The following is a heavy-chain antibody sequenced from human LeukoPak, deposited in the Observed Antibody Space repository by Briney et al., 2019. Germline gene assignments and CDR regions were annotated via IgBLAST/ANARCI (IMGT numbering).Heavy chain of an antibody. CDR3: ARDTLNSRILRGYGMDV. J-gene: IGHJ6*02. D-gene: IGHD6-13*01. Sequence: GGSLRLSCAASGFTFSSYEMNWVRQAPGKGLEWVSYISSSGSTIYYADSVKGRSTISRDNARNSLYLQMNSLRAEDTAVYYCARDTLNSRILRGYGMDVWGQGTTVTVSS. CDR2: ISSSGSTI. V-gene: IGHV3-48*03. CDR1: GFTFSSYE.